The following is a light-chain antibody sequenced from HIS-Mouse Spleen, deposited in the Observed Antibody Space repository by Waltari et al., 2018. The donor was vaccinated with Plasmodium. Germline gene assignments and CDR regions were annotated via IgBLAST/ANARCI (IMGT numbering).Light chain of an antibody. V-gene: IGKV1-39*01. CDR2: AAS. J-gene: IGKJ1*01. Sequence: DVQMTQSQSSLSPSVADRVTVTCRASQSISSYLNWSQQKPGKAPKLLIYAASSLQSGVPARFSGSGSGTDFTLTISSLQSEDFATYYCQQSYSTPWTFGQGTKVEIK. CDR3: QQSYSTPWT. CDR1: QSISSY.